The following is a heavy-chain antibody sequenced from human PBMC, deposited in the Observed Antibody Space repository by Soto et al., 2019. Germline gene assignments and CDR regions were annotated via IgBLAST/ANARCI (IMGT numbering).Heavy chain of an antibody. J-gene: IGHJ6*02. Sequence: GSLRLSCAASGFTFSSYEMNWVRQAPGKGLEWVSYISSSGSTIYYADSVKGRFTISRDNAKNSLYLQMNSLRAEDTAVYYCARDRGWSSDCSSTSCYRGCMDVSGQG. CDR1: GFTFSSYE. D-gene: IGHD2-2*02. CDR2: ISSSGSTI. CDR3: ARDRGWSSDCSSTSCYRGCMDV. V-gene: IGHV3-48*03.